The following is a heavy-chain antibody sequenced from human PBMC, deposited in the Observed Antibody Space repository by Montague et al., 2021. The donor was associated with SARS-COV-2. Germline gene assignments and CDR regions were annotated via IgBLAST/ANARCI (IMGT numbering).Heavy chain of an antibody. V-gene: IGHV3-21*01. CDR1: GFTFSSYS. CDR3: VSQEGSIY. J-gene: IGHJ4*02. CDR2: ISSSSSYI. Sequence: SLRLSCAASGFTFSSYSMNWVRQAPGKGLEWVSSISSSSSYIYYADSAKGRFTISRGNAKNSLYLQMNSLRAEDTAVYYCVSQEGSIYWGQGTLVTVSS. D-gene: IGHD2/OR15-2a*01.